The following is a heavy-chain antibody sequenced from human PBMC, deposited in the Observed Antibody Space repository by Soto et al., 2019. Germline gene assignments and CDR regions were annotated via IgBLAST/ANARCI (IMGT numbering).Heavy chain of an antibody. CDR2: INPNSGGT. J-gene: IGHJ6*04. Sequence: ASVKVSCKASGYTFTGYYMHWLRQAPGQGLEWMGWINPNSGGTNYAQTFQGRVTMTRDTSISTAYMGLSSLRSDDTAVYYCATDADSDRSATSCYMNYYYHCMGVWGKGTTGTVSS. V-gene: IGHV1-2*02. CDR3: ATDADSDRSATSCYMNYYYHCMGV. CDR1: GYTFTGYY. D-gene: IGHD2-2*02.